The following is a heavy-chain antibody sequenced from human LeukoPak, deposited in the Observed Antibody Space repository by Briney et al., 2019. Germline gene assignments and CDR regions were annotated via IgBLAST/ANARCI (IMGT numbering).Heavy chain of an antibody. J-gene: IGHJ4*02. D-gene: IGHD3-10*01. CDR2: ISGSGGST. CDR1: GFTFSSYA. CDR3: ARGLWFGELLADY. V-gene: IGHV3-23*01. Sequence: GGSLRLSCAASGFTFSSYAMSWVRQAPGKGLEWVSAISGSGGSTYYADSVKGRFTSSRDNSKNTLYLQMNSLRAEDTAVYYCARGLWFGELLADYWGQGTLVTVPS.